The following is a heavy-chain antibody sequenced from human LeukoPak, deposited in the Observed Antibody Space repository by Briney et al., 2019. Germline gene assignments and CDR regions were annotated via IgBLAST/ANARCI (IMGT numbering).Heavy chain of an antibody. J-gene: IGHJ5*02. Sequence: PSETLSLTSAVYGGSFSGYYWSWIRQPPRKGLEWIGEINHSGSTNYNPSLKSRVTISVDTSKNQFSLKLSSVTAADTAVYYCARGRYQLLFRRGNWFDPWGQGTLVTVSS. CDR2: INHSGST. D-gene: IGHD2-2*01. V-gene: IGHV4-34*01. CDR1: GGSFSGYY. CDR3: ARGRYQLLFRRGNWFDP.